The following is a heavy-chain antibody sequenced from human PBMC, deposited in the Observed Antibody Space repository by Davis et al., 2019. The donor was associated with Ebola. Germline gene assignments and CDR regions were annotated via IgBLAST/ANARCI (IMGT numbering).Heavy chain of an antibody. CDR2: ISPDGSDK. CDR1: GISFSNYG. Sequence: GGSLRLSCAASGISFSNYGMFWVRQAPGKVMEWVAVISPDGSDKNYADSGRGRFTITRDNSKNTLYLQMNSLRAEDTAVYYCARDFRPYSSSPLFDYWGQGTLVTVSS. D-gene: IGHD6-6*01. CDR3: ARDFRPYSSSPLFDY. V-gene: IGHV3-30*03. J-gene: IGHJ4*02.